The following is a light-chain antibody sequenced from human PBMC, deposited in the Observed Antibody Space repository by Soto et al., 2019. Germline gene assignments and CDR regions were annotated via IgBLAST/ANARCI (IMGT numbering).Light chain of an antibody. V-gene: IGLV2-14*01. CDR3: SSYTSSSSLGV. CDR2: EVS. Sequence: QSALTQPASVSGSPGPSITISCTGTSSDVGGYNYVSWYQQHPGKAPKLMIYEVSTRPSGVSNRFSGSKSGNTASRTSSGLQAEDEADYYCSSYTSSSSLGVFGTGTKLTVL. CDR1: SSDVGGYNY. J-gene: IGLJ1*01.